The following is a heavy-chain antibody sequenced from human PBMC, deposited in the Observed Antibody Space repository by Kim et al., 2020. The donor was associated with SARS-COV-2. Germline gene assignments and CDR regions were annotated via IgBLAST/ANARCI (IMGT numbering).Heavy chain of an antibody. CDR2: IYYSGST. V-gene: IGHV4-31*03. CDR3: ARDPGSGGYNV. CDR1: GGSISFGGYY. Sequence: SETLSLTCTVSGGSISFGGYYWSWIRQHPGKGLGWIGYIYYSGSTYYNPSLKSRVTISVDTSKTQFSLKLSSVTAADTAVYYCARDPGSGGYNVWGQGTLVTVSS. J-gene: IGHJ4*02. D-gene: IGHD3-10*01.